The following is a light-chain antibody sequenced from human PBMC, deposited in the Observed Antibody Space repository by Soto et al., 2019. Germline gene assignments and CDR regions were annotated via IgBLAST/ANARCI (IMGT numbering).Light chain of an antibody. CDR3: QQYDSSPLT. CDR2: GAS. V-gene: IGKV3-20*01. Sequence: EIVLTQSPGTLSLSPGERATLSCRASQSVSSTSLAWYQQKPGQAPMLLIYGASSRSSGIPDRFSGSASGTDFTLTISRLQPEDFAVYYCQQYDSSPLTFGEGTKVEIK. CDR1: QSVSSTS. J-gene: IGKJ4*01.